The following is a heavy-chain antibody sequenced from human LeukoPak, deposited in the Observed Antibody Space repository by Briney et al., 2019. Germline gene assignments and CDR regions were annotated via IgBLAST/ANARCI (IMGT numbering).Heavy chain of an antibody. CDR3: ARHLVRGAYYYYYYMDV. CDR2: INHSGST. V-gene: IGHV4-34*01. Sequence: PSETLSLTCTVSGGSINNYYWSWIRQPPGKGLEWIGGINHSGSTNYNPSLKSRVTISVDTSKNQFSLKLSSVTAADAAVYYCARHLVRGAYYYYYYMDVWGKGTTVTISS. D-gene: IGHD3-10*01. CDR1: GGSINNYY. J-gene: IGHJ6*03.